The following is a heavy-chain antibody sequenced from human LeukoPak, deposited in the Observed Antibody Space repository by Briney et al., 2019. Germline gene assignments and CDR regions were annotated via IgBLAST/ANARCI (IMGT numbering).Heavy chain of an antibody. CDR2: INHSGST. CDR1: GGSFSGYY. D-gene: IGHD3-10*01. CDR3: ARVPRLYYYGSGRRYNWFDP. J-gene: IGHJ5*02. Sequence: SETLSLTCAVYGGSFSGYYWSWIRQPPGEGLEWIGEINHSGSTNYNPSLKSRVTISVDTSKNQFSLKLSSVTAADTAVYYCARVPRLYYYGSGRRYNWFDPWGQGTLVTVSS. V-gene: IGHV4-34*01.